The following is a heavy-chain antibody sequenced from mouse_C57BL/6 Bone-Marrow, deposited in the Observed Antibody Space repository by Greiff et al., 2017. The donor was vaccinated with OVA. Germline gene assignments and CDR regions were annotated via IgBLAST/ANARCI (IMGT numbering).Heavy chain of an antibody. J-gene: IGHJ1*03. D-gene: IGHD1-1*01. CDR1: GYTFTSYW. V-gene: IGHV1-59*01. CDR2: IDPSDSYT. CDR3: ARRSLYYGRGFWYFDV. Sequence: VQLQQPGAELVRPGTSVKLSCKASGYTFTSYWMHWVKQRPGQGLEWIGVIDPSDSYTNYNQKFKGKATLTVDTSSSTAYMQLSSLTSEDSAVYYCARRSLYYGRGFWYFDVWGTGTTVTVSS.